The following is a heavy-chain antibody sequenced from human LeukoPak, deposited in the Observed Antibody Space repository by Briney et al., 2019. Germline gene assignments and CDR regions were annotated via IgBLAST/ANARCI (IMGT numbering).Heavy chain of an antibody. Sequence: ASVKVSCKASGGTFSSYAISWVRQAPGQGLEWMGGIIPIFGTANYAQKFQGRVTITADESTSTAYMELSSLRSEDTAVYYCASSGLGPAFDYWGQGTLVTVSS. CDR2: IIPIFGTA. D-gene: IGHD5-12*01. J-gene: IGHJ4*02. V-gene: IGHV1-69*13. CDR1: GGTFSSYA. CDR3: ASSGLGPAFDY.